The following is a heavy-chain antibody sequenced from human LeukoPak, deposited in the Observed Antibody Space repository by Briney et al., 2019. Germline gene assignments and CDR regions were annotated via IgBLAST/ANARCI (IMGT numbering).Heavy chain of an antibody. CDR2: ISSSGGST. CDR3: AKDSMTSRFGDYEE. J-gene: IGHJ4*02. V-gene: IGHV3-23*01. Sequence: PGGSLRLSCTASGFTFGSYAMGWVRQAPGKGLQWVSSISSSGGSTYYADSVKGRFTTSRDNSKNTLHLQMNSLRVEDTAVYYCAKDSMTSRFGDYEEWGQGTPVTVSS. CDR1: GFTFGSYA. D-gene: IGHD4-17*01.